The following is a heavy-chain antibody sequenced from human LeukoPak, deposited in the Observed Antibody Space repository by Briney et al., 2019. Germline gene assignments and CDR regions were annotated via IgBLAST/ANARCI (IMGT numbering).Heavy chain of an antibody. CDR3: AKDRWTSGGSGGGDY. V-gene: IGHV3-66*01. CDR2: IYSGGST. D-gene: IGHD2-15*01. CDR1: GFTVSSNY. Sequence: PGGSLRLSCADSGFTVSSNYMRWVRQAPGKGLEWVSVIYSGGSTHYADSVKGRFTISRDNSKNTLYLQMNSLRAEDTALYYCAKDRWTSGGSGGGDYWGQGTLVTVSS. J-gene: IGHJ4*02.